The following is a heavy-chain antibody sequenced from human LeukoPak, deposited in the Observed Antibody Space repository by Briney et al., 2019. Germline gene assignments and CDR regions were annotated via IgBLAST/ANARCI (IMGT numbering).Heavy chain of an antibody. CDR3: ARHEVVVPAAPLWFDP. D-gene: IGHD2-2*01. J-gene: IGHJ5*02. CDR1: GGSISSSSYY. Sequence: SETLSLTCTVSGGSISSSSYYWGWIRQPPGKGLEWTGSIYYSGSTYYNPSLKGRVTISVDTSKNQFSLKLSSVTAADTAVYYCARHEVVVPAAPLWFDPWGQGTLVTVSS. CDR2: IYYSGST. V-gene: IGHV4-39*01.